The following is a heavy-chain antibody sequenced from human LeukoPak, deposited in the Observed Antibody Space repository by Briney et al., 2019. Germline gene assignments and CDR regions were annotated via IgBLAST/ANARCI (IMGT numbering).Heavy chain of an antibody. CDR1: GFTFSSYG. CDR3: AKDGGRIAARGNLDY. V-gene: IGHV3-30*02. Sequence: GGSLRLSCAASGFTFSSYGMHWVRQAPGKGLEWVAVIWYGGSNKYYADSVKGRFTISRDNSKNTLYLQMNSLRAEDTAVYYCAKDGGRIAARGNLDYWGQGTLVTVSS. J-gene: IGHJ4*02. D-gene: IGHD6-6*01. CDR2: IWYGGSNK.